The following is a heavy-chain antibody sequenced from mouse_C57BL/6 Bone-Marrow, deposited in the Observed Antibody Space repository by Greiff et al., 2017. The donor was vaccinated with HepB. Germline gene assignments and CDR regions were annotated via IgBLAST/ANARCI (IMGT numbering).Heavy chain of an antibody. CDR1: GYSITSGYY. Sequence: VQLKESGPGLVKPSQSLSLTCSVTGYSITSGYYWNWIRQFPGNKLEWMGYISYDGSNNYNPSLKNRISITRDTSKNQFFLKLNSVTTEDTATYYCASIYSNYGLYYAMDYWGQGTSVTVSS. D-gene: IGHD2-5*01. V-gene: IGHV3-6*01. CDR2: ISYDGSN. J-gene: IGHJ4*01. CDR3: ASIYSNYGLYYAMDY.